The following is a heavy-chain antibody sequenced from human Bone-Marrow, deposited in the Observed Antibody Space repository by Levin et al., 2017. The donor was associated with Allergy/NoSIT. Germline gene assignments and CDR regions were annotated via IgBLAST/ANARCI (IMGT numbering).Heavy chain of an antibody. Sequence: GESLKISCAASGFTFTDHWIHWVRQGPGKGLVWIARINSDGISTSYADVVKGRLTISRDNARNTVFLEMNGLRVEDTAVYYCTRGSWGLGDGSANHYYHYYYGLDVWGQGTTVTVSS. CDR1: GFTFTDHW. V-gene: IGHV3-74*01. CDR2: INSDGIST. J-gene: IGHJ6*02. CDR3: TRGSWGLGDGSANHYYHYYYGLDV. D-gene: IGHD4-17*01.